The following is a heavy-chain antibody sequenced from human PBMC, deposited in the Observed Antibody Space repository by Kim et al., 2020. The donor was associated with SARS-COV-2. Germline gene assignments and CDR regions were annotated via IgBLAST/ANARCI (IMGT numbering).Heavy chain of an antibody. D-gene: IGHD3-10*01. J-gene: IGHJ6*02. CDR1: GFTISTYG. CDR3: ARVGSEVYGMDV. CDR2: IGGFRNTI. Sequence: GGSLRLSCAASGFTISTYGFNWVRQAPGKGLEWISFIGGFRNTIHYADSVNGRFTISRDDAKNSQYLQMNSLRDEDTAIYYCARVGSEVYGMDVWGQGTTVTVSS. V-gene: IGHV3-48*02.